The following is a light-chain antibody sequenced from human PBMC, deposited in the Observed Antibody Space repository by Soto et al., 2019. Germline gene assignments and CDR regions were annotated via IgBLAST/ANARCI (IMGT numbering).Light chain of an antibody. CDR2: GNS. V-gene: IGLV1-40*01. CDR3: QSYDSSLSGVG. Sequence: QSVLTQPPSVSGAPGQRVTISCTGSSSNIGAGYDVHWYQQLPGTAPKLLIYGNSNRPSGVPDRFSGSKSGTSASLAIPGLQAEDEADYYCQSYDSSLSGVGFGGGTQLTVL. J-gene: IGLJ2*01. CDR1: SSNIGAGYD.